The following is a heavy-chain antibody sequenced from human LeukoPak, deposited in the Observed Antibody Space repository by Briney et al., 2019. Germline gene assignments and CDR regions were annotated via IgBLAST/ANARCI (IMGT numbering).Heavy chain of an antibody. CDR1: GFTFSSYG. D-gene: IGHD2-15*01. CDR2: ISYDGGNK. Sequence: PGGSLRLSCAASGFTFSSYGMHWVRQAPGKGLEWVAVISYDGGNKYYADSVKGRFTISRDNSKNTLYLQMNSLRAEDTAVYYCAKGRGYCSGGSCYHDYWGQGTLVTVSS. CDR3: AKGRGYCSGGSCYHDY. J-gene: IGHJ4*02. V-gene: IGHV3-30*18.